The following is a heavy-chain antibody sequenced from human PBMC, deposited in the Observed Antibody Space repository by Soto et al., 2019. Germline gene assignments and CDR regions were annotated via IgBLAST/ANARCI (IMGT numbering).Heavy chain of an antibody. J-gene: IGHJ4*02. CDR1: AGSISNFY. Sequence: SETLSLTCTVSAGSISNFYWSWIRQPPGKGLEWIGYISSSGNTNYNPSLKSRVSISVDTSKNQFSLNLTSVTAADTAVYYCARAPMVLTRSYFDSWGQGTPVTVSS. V-gene: IGHV4-59*01. D-gene: IGHD3-22*01. CDR2: ISSSGNT. CDR3: ARAPMVLTRSYFDS.